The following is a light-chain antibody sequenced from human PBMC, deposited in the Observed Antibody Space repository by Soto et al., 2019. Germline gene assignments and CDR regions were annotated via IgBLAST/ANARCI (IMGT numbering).Light chain of an antibody. Sequence: QSALTQPASVSESPGQSITISCTGTSSDVGGYNYVSWYQQHPGKAPKFMIYDVSNRPSGVSNRFSGSKSGNTASLTISGLQAEDEADYYCCSYTTSNTRQIVFGTGTKLTVL. CDR3: CSYTTSNTRQIV. J-gene: IGLJ1*01. V-gene: IGLV2-14*01. CDR1: SSDVGGYNY. CDR2: DVS.